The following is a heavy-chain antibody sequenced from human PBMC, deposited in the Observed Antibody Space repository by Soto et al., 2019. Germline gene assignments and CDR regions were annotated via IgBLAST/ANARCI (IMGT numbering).Heavy chain of an antibody. CDR3: ARRRDVGSGSQFDY. CDR1: GGSISSSNYY. Sequence: SETLSLTCTVSGGSISSSNYYWGWIRQPPGKGLEWIGSIYYSGSTYYNPSLKSRVTMSVDTSKSQFSLKLSSVTAADTAVYYCARRRDVGSGSQFDYWGQGTLVTFSS. D-gene: IGHD3-3*01. CDR2: IYYSGST. V-gene: IGHV4-39*01. J-gene: IGHJ4*02.